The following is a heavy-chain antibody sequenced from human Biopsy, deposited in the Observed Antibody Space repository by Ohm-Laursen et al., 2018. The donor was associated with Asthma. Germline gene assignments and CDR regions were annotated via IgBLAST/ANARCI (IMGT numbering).Heavy chain of an antibody. J-gene: IGHJ4*02. Sequence: SLRLSCTASKFIFRNYAMHWVRQAPGKGLEWVSVIYSGGTSHTADSVRGRFTISRDYSKNTLYLQMHSLRAEDTAVYYCARGDSSNWSHYYFDYWGQGTLVTVSS. CDR2: IYSGGTS. V-gene: IGHV3-53*01. D-gene: IGHD3-22*01. CDR1: KFIFRNYA. CDR3: ARGDSSNWSHYYFDY.